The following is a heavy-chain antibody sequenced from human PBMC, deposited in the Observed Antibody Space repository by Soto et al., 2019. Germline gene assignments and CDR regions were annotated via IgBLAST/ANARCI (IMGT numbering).Heavy chain of an antibody. J-gene: IGHJ6*02. Sequence: SLRLSCAASXFTFTTYSLTWVRQAPGKGLEWVASIGSSSNYIYYADSVKGRFTISRDSAKNSLFLQMNSLRAEDTAVYYCATLPYCSSASCPNYYYVMDVWGQGTTVTVSS. CDR2: IGSSSNYI. D-gene: IGHD2-2*01. CDR3: ATLPYCSSASCPNYYYVMDV. CDR1: XFTFTTYS. V-gene: IGHV3-21*06.